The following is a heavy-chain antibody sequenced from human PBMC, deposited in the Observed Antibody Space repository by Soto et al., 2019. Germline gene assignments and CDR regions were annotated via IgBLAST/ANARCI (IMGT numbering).Heavy chain of an antibody. D-gene: IGHD2-15*01. CDR1: GLTFSNYG. J-gene: IGHJ4*02. V-gene: IGHV3-30*18. CDR2: ISNEGRDE. CDR3: AKGCGTGSSCYILDY. Sequence: QVHLVESGGGVVQPGRSLRLSCEVSGLTFSNYGMHWVRLAPGKGLEWVAVISNEGRDERYADSVKGRFTISRDNSKNTLYLQMSSLRAEDTAVYYCAKGCGTGSSCYILDYWGQGTLVTVSS.